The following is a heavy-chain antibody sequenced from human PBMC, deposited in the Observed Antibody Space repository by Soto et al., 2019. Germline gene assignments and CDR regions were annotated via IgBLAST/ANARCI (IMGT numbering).Heavy chain of an antibody. CDR2: IYYSGSP. CDR1: GGSISSYY. V-gene: IGHV4-59*01. Sequence: SETLSLTCTVSGGSISSYYWSWIRPPPGKGLEWIGYIYYSGSPNYSPSLESRVTIPEDTSKSQFSLKLRCVTAAGTAIYYCAGGRDAYNGWYFAFWGRGTLVT. CDR3: AGGRDAYNGWYFAF. D-gene: IGHD1-20*01. J-gene: IGHJ2*01.